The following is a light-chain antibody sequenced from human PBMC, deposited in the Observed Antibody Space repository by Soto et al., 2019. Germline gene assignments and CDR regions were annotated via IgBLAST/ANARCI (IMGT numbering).Light chain of an antibody. CDR2: DAS. Sequence: DIQMTQSPSSLSASVGDRVIITCQASQDISNYLNWYQQKPGKAPKLLIYDASNLETGVPSRFSGSGSGTDFTFTISSLQPEDIATYYCQQYRTFGQGTKLEIK. J-gene: IGKJ2*01. CDR3: QQYRT. CDR1: QDISNY. V-gene: IGKV1-33*01.